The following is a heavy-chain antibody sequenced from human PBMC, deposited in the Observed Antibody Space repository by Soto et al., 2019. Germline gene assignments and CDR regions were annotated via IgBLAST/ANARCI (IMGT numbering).Heavy chain of an antibody. CDR3: ARGGFSGSGSYIQGDY. J-gene: IGHJ4*02. D-gene: IGHD3-10*01. CDR1: GFTFSSYW. V-gene: IGHV3-74*01. Sequence: EVQLVESGGGLVQPGGSLRLSCAASGFTFSSYWMHWVRQARGKGLVWVSRIKSDGSSISYADSVKGRFTISRDNAKNTLYLQMNSLRAEDTAVYYCARGGFSGSGSYIQGDYWGQGTLVTVSS. CDR2: IKSDGSSI.